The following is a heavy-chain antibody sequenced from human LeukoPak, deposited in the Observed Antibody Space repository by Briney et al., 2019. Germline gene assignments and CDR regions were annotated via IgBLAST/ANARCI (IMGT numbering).Heavy chain of an antibody. V-gene: IGHV4-38-2*02. J-gene: IGHJ3*02. CDR1: GYSISSGYY. CDR3: ARAFYELTDAFDI. D-gene: IGHD5/OR15-5a*01. Sequence: SETLSLTCTVSGYSISSGYYWGWIRQPPGKGLEWIGSIYHSGSTYHNPSLKSRVTISVDTSKNQFSLKLSSVTAADTAVYYCARAFYELTDAFDIWGQGTMVTVSS. CDR2: IYHSGST.